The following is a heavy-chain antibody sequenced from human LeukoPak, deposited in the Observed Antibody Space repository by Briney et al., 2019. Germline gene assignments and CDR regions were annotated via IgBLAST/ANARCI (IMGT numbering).Heavy chain of an antibody. Sequence: PSATLSPTCTVSGGSISSSSYYWGWVRPPPGKGLEWIRSIYYSGSTYYTPSLKSRVTISVDTSKNQFSLKLSSVTAADTAVYYCARQPVTHFDYWGQGTLVTVSS. CDR1: GGSISSSSYY. D-gene: IGHD4-11*01. J-gene: IGHJ4*02. CDR3: ARQPVTHFDY. V-gene: IGHV4-39*01. CDR2: IYYSGST.